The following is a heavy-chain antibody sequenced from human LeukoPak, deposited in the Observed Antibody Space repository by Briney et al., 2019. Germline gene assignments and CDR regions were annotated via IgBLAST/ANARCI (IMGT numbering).Heavy chain of an antibody. Sequence: PSETLSLTCAVYGGSFSGYYWSWIRQPPGKGLEWIGEINHSGSTNYNPSLKSRVTISVDTSKNQFSLKLSSVTAADTAVYYCARDGIAAAGYNWFDLWGQGTLVTVYS. V-gene: IGHV4-34*01. CDR1: GGSFSGYY. J-gene: IGHJ5*02. CDR3: ARDGIAAAGYNWFDL. CDR2: INHSGST. D-gene: IGHD6-13*01.